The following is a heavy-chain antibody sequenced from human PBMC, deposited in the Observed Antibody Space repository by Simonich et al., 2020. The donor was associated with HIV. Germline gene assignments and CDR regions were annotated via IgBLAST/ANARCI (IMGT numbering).Heavy chain of an antibody. D-gene: IGHD3-22*01. V-gene: IGHV1-18*01. CDR1: GYIFTSYG. CDR3: AWYYCDSGGCYRWFDP. CDR2: ISAYNGNT. Sequence: QVQLVQSGAEVKKPGASVKVSCKASGYIFTSYGISWVRQAPGQGREWMGWISAYNGNTNSAQKLQGRVTMTTDTSTSTAYMELRSLGSDDTAVYYCAWYYCDSGGCYRWFDPWGQGTLVTVSS. J-gene: IGHJ5*02.